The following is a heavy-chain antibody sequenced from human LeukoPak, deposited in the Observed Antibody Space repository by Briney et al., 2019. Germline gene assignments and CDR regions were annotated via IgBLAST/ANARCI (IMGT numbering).Heavy chain of an antibody. CDR3: ARVNSEYYDILTGLYYFDY. D-gene: IGHD3-9*01. J-gene: IGHJ4*02. Sequence: SETLSLTCAVYGGSFSGYYWSWIRQPPGKGLEWTGEINHSGSTNYNPSLKSRVTISVDTSKNQFSLKLSSVTAADTAVYYCARVNSEYYDILTGLYYFDYWGQGTLVTVSS. CDR2: INHSGST. V-gene: IGHV4-34*01. CDR1: GGSFSGYY.